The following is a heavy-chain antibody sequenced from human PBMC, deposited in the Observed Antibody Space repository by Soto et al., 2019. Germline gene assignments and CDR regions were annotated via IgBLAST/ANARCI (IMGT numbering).Heavy chain of an antibody. CDR1: GGSISSYY. Sequence: QVQLQESGPGLVKPSETLSLTCTVSGGSISSYYWSWIRQPPGKGLEWIGYIYYSGSTNYNPSLRGGVTTPVDQPKNQFPLRRSSVTAADRAVYYWARTRHDAVAARGGMDVWGQGTTVTVSS. J-gene: IGHJ6*02. D-gene: IGHD2-15*01. CDR2: IYYSGST. V-gene: IGHV4-59*01. CDR3: ARTRHDAVAARGGMDV.